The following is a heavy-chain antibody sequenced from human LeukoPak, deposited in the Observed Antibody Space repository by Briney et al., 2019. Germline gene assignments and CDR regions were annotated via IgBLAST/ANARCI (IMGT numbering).Heavy chain of an antibody. CDR2: IYWDDDK. D-gene: IGHD3-22*01. Sequence: TLSLTCTVSGGSISNYYWSWIRQPPGKALEWLALIYWDDDKRYSPSLKSRLTITKDTSKNQVVLTMTNMDPVDTATYYCAHRPGGYYDTSGYYWRDWFDPWGQGTLVTVSS. CDR1: GGSISNYYW. J-gene: IGHJ5*02. CDR3: AHRPGGYYDTSGYYWRDWFDP. V-gene: IGHV2-5*08.